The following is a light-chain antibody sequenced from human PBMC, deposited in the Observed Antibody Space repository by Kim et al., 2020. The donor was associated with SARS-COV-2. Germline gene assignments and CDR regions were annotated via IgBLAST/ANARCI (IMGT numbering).Light chain of an antibody. CDR2: DVN. V-gene: IGLV2-14*03. CDR1: SSNIGSYNY. CDR3: SSFTTRSTLV. Sequence: GQSITISCTGTSSNIGSYNYVSWPQHPAGKPTKLMFDDVNKRPSGISRCFSGSKSGSTASLTISGLQAEDEADYYCSSFTTRSTLVFGGGTKVTVL. J-gene: IGLJ3*02.